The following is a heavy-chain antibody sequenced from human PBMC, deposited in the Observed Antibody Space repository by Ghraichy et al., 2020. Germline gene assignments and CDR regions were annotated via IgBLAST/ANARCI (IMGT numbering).Heavy chain of an antibody. CDR3: ARDFGGTTVLAFDI. J-gene: IGHJ3*02. CDR2: INPNSGGT. V-gene: IGHV1-2*04. Sequence: ASVKVSCKASGYTFTGYYMHWVRQAPGQGLEWMGWINPNSGGTNYAQKFQGWVTMTRDTSISTAYMELSRLRSDDTAVYYCARDFGGTTVLAFDIWGQGTMVTVSS. CDR1: GYTFTGYY. D-gene: IGHD1-7*01.